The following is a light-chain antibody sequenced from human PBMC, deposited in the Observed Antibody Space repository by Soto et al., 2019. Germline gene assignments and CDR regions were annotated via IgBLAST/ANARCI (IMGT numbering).Light chain of an antibody. CDR3: SSYAGSNMLVV. CDR1: SSDVGGYNY. V-gene: IGLV2-8*01. J-gene: IGLJ2*01. CDR2: EVS. Sequence: QSVLTQPPSASGSPGHSVTISCTGTSSDVGGYNYVSWYQQHPGKAPKLMIYEVSKRPSGVPDRFSGSKSGNTASLTVSGIQAEDEADYYCSSYAGSNMLVVFGGGTKVTVL.